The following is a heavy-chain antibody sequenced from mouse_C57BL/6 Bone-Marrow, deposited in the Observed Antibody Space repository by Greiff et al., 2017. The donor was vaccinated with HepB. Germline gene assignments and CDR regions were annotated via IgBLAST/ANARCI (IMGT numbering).Heavy chain of an antibody. Sequence: EVMLVESGPGLAKPSQTLSLTCSVTGYSITSDYWNWIRKFPGNKLEYMGYISYSGSTYYNPSLKSRISITRDTSKNQYYLQLNSVTTEDTATYYCARSLYGSSYEYYAMDYWGQGTSVTVSS. J-gene: IGHJ4*01. V-gene: IGHV3-8*01. CDR3: ARSLYGSSYEYYAMDY. CDR2: ISYSGST. D-gene: IGHD1-1*01. CDR1: GYSITSDY.